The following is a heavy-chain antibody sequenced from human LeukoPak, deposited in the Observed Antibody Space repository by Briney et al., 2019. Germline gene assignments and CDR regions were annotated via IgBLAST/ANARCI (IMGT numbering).Heavy chain of an antibody. J-gene: IGHJ4*02. Sequence: PGGSLRLSCAVSGFVFSDFYINWIRHSPGKGLEWLAYISPDGSYTTYGDSVKGRFVISRDNAKNSVSLQVNSLRVEDTAVYFCASDQVSGVFDYWGQGARVTVS. D-gene: IGHD5/OR15-5a*01. CDR1: GFVFSDFY. CDR2: ISPDGSYT. CDR3: ASDQVSGVFDY. V-gene: IGHV3-11*05.